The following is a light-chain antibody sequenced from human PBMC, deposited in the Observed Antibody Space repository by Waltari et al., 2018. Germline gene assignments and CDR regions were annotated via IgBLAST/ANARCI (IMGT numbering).Light chain of an antibody. CDR2: AAS. Sequence: AIEMTQSPSSLPASIGDRGTITCRASQPIRGDLGWYQQKPGNAPKLLIFAASNLQSGVPTRFAGSGFGTDFVLTISSLQPEDFATYYCLQDYLYPYTFGQGTKLEIK. V-gene: IGKV1-6*01. CDR1: QPIRGD. J-gene: IGKJ2*01. CDR3: LQDYLYPYT.